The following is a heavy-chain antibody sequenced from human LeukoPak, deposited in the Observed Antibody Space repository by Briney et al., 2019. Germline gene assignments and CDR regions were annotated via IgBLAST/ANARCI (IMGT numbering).Heavy chain of an antibody. CDR3: AREPPGNYDTSGYYYAHFDS. CDR1: GFTFSSYA. D-gene: IGHD3-22*01. J-gene: IGHJ4*02. Sequence: QSGGSLRLSCAASGFTFSSYAMSWVRQAPGKGLEWVSAISGSGGSTYYADSVKGRFTISRDNSKNTLYLQMNSLRDEDTAVYYCAREPPGNYDTSGYYYAHFDSWGQGTLVTVSS. CDR2: ISGSGGST. V-gene: IGHV3-23*01.